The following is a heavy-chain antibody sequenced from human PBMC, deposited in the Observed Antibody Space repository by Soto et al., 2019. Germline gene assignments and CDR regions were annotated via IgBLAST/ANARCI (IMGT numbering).Heavy chain of an antibody. V-gene: IGHV3-23*01. D-gene: IGHD4-17*01. CDR3: AKEIGDYYFDY. CDR2: ISGSGGST. J-gene: IGHJ4*02. CDR1: GFSFNSYA. Sequence: GGSLRLSCAACGFSFNSYAMSWVRQAPGKGLEWVSAISGSGGSTYYADSVKGRFTMSRDNSKNTLYLQMHSLRAEDTAVYYRAKEIGDYYFDYWGQGTLVTVSS.